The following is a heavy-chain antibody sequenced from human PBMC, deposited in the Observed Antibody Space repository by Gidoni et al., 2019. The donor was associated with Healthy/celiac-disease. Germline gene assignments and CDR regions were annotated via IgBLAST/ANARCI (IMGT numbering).Heavy chain of an antibody. D-gene: IGHD3-3*01. CDR3: ASLNQGGFLEWSHNWFDP. V-gene: IGHV3-21*01. Sequence: EVQLVESGGGLVKPGGSLRLSCAASGFTFSSYSMNWVRQAPGKGLEWVSSISSSSSYIYYADSVKGRFTISRDNAKNSLYLQMNSLRAEDTAVYYCASLNQGGFLEWSHNWFDPWGQGTLVTVSS. CDR2: ISSSSSYI. CDR1: GFTFSSYS. J-gene: IGHJ5*02.